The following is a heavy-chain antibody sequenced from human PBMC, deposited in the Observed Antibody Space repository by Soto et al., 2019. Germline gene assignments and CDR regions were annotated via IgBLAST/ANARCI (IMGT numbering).Heavy chain of an antibody. V-gene: IGHV5-51*03. CDR3: ARLGVATSWGIGYYFDY. CDR1: GYSFTSYW. D-gene: IGHD5-12*01. Sequence: EVQLVQSGAEVKKPGESLKISCKGSGYSFTSYWIGWVRQMPGKGLEWMGIIYPGDSDTRYSPSFQGQVTISADKSISTAYLQWSSMKASDTAMYYCARLGVATSWGIGYYFDYWGQGTLVTVSS. J-gene: IGHJ4*02. CDR2: IYPGDSDT.